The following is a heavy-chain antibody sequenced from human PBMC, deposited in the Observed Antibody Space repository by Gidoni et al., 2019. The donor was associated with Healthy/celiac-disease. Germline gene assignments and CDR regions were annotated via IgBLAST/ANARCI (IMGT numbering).Heavy chain of an antibody. CDR2: ISSSSSYI. J-gene: IGHJ4*02. V-gene: IGHV3-21*01. D-gene: IGHD6-19*01. Sequence: EVQLVESGGGLVKPGGSLRLSCAASGFTFSSYSMNWVRQAPGKGLGWVSSISSSSSYIYYADSVKGRFTISRDNAKNSLYLQMNSLRAEDTAVYYCARDGLSGYFDYWGQGTLVTVSS. CDR3: ARDGLSGYFDY. CDR1: GFTFSSYS.